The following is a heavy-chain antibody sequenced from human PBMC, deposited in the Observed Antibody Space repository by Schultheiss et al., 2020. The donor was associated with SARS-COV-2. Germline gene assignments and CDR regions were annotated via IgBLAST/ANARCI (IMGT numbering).Heavy chain of an antibody. V-gene: IGHV4-34*01. CDR3: ARDYWGGYDTYYGMDV. D-gene: IGHD5-12*01. CDR2: IYHSGST. J-gene: IGHJ6*02. Sequence: SETLSLTCAVYGGSFSGYSWSWIRQPPGKGLEWIGYIYHSGSTYYNPSLKSRVTISVDTSKNQFSLKLSSVTAADTAVYYCARDYWGGYDTYYGMDVWGQGTTVTVSS. CDR1: GGSFSGYS.